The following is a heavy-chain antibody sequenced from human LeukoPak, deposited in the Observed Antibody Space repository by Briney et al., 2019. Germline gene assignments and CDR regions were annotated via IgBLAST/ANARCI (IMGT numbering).Heavy chain of an antibody. CDR3: ARRDCDSIKCRGSNWFDP. J-gene: IGHJ5*02. Sequence: GGSLRLSCAASGFTFSSYSMNWVRQAPGKGLEWVSYISNSGTTIYYADSVKGRFTISRDNAKNSLYLQMNSLRAEDTAVYYCARRDCDSIKCRGSNWFDPWGQGTLVSVSS. CDR1: GFTFSSYS. V-gene: IGHV3-48*01. D-gene: IGHD3-22*01. CDR2: ISNSGTTI.